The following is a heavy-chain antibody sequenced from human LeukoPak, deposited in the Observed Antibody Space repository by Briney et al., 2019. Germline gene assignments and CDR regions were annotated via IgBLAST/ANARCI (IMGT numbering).Heavy chain of an antibody. Sequence: GRSLRLSCAASGFTFSSYAMHWVRQAPGKGLEWVAVISYDGSNKYYADSVKGRFTISRDNSKNTLYLQMNSLRAEDTAVYYCARDCGAGYFDWRHYGMDVWGQGTTVTVSS. CDR3: ARDCGAGYFDWRHYGMDV. V-gene: IGHV3-30-3*01. CDR2: ISYDGSNK. CDR1: GFTFSSYA. J-gene: IGHJ6*02. D-gene: IGHD3-9*01.